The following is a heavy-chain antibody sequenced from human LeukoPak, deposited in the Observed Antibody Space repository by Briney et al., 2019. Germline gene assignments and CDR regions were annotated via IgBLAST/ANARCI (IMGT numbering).Heavy chain of an antibody. Sequence: GGSLRLSCAASGFTFSSYWMHWVRQAPGEGLVWVSGINSDGSSTSYADSVKGRFTISRDNAKNTVYLQMNSLRAEDTAVYHCATSRTFDYWGQGTLVTVSS. V-gene: IGHV3-74*01. CDR2: INSDGSST. CDR1: GFTFSSYW. CDR3: ATSRTFDY. J-gene: IGHJ4*02.